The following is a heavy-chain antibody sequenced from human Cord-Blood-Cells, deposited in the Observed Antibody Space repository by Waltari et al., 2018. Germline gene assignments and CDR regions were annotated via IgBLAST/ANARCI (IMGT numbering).Heavy chain of an antibody. CDR2: IYYSGST. Sequence: QVQLQESGPGLVKPSQTLSLTCPVPGGSISSGGYYWSWIRQHPGKGLEWIGYIYYSGSTYYNPSLKSRVTISVDTSKNQFSLKLSSVTAADTAVYYCASVVPVQNDAFDIWGQGTMVTISS. CDR1: GGSISSGGYY. CDR3: ASVVPVQNDAFDI. V-gene: IGHV4-31*03. J-gene: IGHJ3*02. D-gene: IGHD2-2*01.